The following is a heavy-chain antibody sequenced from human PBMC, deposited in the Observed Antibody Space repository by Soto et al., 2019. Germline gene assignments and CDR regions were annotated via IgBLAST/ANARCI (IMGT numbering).Heavy chain of an antibody. V-gene: IGHV3-48*03. J-gene: IGHJ4*02. Sequence: EVQLVESGGGLVQPGGSLRLSCAASGFTFSTYEMNWVRQAPGKGLEWVSYISSSGDTVYYADSVKGRFTISRDNAKNSLYLHMNSLRAEDRAIYYCARVAGWSDYWGQGTLVTVSS. CDR2: ISSSGDTV. D-gene: IGHD2-15*01. CDR3: ARVAGWSDY. CDR1: GFTFSTYE.